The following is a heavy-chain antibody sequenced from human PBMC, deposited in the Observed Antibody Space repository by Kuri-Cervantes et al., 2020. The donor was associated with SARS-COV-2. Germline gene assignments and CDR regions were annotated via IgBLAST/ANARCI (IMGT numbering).Heavy chain of an antibody. J-gene: IGHJ3*02. CDR2: ISSSSSYT. Sequence: GESLKISCAASGFTFSDYYMSWIRQAPGKGLEWVSYISSSSSYTNYADSVKGRFTNSRDNAKNSLYLQMNSLRAEDTAVYYCASFGSGWYDDAFDIWGQGTMVTVSS. CDR1: GFTFSDYY. CDR3: ASFGSGWYDDAFDI. V-gene: IGHV3-11*03. D-gene: IGHD6-19*01.